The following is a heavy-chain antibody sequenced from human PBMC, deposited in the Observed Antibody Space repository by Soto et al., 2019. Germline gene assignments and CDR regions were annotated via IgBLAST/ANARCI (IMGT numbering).Heavy chain of an antibody. Sequence: EVQLVESGGGLIQPGGSLRLSCAASGFTVSDTYMSWVRQAPGKGLEWVSTIYAGGSTYVADSVKGRFTISRGSSKNSVYLQMNRLRAEDTAIYYCARGGAEHYYYSYGLDVWGHGTTVIVSS. D-gene: IGHD1-1*01. CDR2: IYAGGST. CDR1: GFTVSDTY. J-gene: IGHJ6*02. CDR3: ARGGAEHYYYSYGLDV. V-gene: IGHV3-53*01.